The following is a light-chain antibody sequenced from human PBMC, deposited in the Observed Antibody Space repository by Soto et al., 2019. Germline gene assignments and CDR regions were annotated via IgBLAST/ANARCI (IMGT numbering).Light chain of an antibody. Sequence: DIQMTQSPSSLSASVGDRVTITCRASQSISSYLNWYQQKPGKAPKLLIYAASSLQSGVPSMCSGSGSATYFTLTSSRLQAEDFATYYCQQSYSTPQTFGRGTKVDI. CDR1: QSISSY. CDR2: AAS. CDR3: QQSYSTPQT. V-gene: IGKV1-39*01. J-gene: IGKJ1*01.